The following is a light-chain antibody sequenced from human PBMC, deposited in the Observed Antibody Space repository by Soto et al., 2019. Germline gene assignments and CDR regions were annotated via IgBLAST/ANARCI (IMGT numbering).Light chain of an antibody. J-gene: IGKJ4*01. V-gene: IGKV3-11*01. CDR2: AAS. CDR3: QQSCSTPLT. Sequence: EIVMTRCAVKLTQSPGSRAALFCRASQSISSYLAWYQHKPGQAPRLLISAASTWATGIPSRFSGSGSGTDFTLTISRLEPEDFAMYYCQQSCSTPLTFGGGTKVDIK. CDR1: QSISSY.